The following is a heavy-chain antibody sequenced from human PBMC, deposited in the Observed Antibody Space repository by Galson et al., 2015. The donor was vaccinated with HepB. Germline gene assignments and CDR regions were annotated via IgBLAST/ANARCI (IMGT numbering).Heavy chain of an antibody. D-gene: IGHD3-3*02. CDR1: GGSISSGGYS. Sequence: TLSLTCAVSGGSISSGGYSWSWIRQPPGKGLEWIGYIYHSGSTYYNPSLKSRVTISVDRSKNQFSLKLSSVTAADTAVYYCARGLGSKGPLEAFPYYFDYWGQGTLVTVSS. V-gene: IGHV4-30-2*01. CDR3: ARGLGSKGPLEAFPYYFDY. J-gene: IGHJ4*02. CDR2: IYHSGST.